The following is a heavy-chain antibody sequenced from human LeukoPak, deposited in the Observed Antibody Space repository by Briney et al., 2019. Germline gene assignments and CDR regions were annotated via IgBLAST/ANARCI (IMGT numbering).Heavy chain of an antibody. CDR3: ARGRIAVAGYYYYYCMDV. Sequence: PSETLSLTCTVSGGSISSYYWSWIRQPAGKGLEWIGRIYTSGSTNYNHSLKSRVTMSVDTSKNQFSLKLSSVTAADTAVYYCARGRIAVAGYYYYYCMDVWGKGTTVTVSS. D-gene: IGHD6-19*01. V-gene: IGHV4-4*07. J-gene: IGHJ6*03. CDR2: IYTSGST. CDR1: GGSISSYY.